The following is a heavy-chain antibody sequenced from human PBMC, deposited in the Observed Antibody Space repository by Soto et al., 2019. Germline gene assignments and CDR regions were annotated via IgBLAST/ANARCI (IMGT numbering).Heavy chain of an antibody. J-gene: IGHJ6*02. V-gene: IGHV4-39*01. Sequence: QLQLQESGPGLVKPSETLSLTCTVSGGSISPSSTYAWGWIRQTPGKGLQWIGSIYYSGDTYYNPSLKIRLTVPGDTSKHQFPLKLHSVTAADTAVYYCASRGVRGVLYGMDVWGQGTTVTVSS. CDR2: IYYSGDT. CDR3: ASRGVRGVLYGMDV. CDR1: GGSISPSSTYA. D-gene: IGHD3-10*01.